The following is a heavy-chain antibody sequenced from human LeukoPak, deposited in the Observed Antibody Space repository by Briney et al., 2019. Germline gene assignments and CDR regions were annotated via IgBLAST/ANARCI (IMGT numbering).Heavy chain of an antibody. CDR1: GFTFSSYS. CDR2: ISSSSSYI. J-gene: IGHJ4*02. D-gene: IGHD3-10*01. Sequence: GGSLRLSCAASGFTFSSYSMNWVRQAPGKGLEWVSSISSSSSYIYYADSVKGRFTISRDNAKNSLYLQMNSLRAEDTAVYYCARDGLVRFGELYYFDYWGQGTLVTVSS. CDR3: ARDGLVRFGELYYFDY. V-gene: IGHV3-21*01.